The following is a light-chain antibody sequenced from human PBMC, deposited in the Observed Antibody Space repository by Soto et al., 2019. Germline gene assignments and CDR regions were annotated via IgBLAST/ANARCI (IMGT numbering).Light chain of an antibody. Sequence: DIVLTQSPATLSLSPGERATLSCRASQSVSSSNFAWYQQKPAPAPRLLIYAASRRAPGIPERFSGSGSGTDFTLTISRLEPEDFAVYYCQQYLTSPKTFGQGTKLEIK. V-gene: IGKV3-20*01. CDR1: QSVSSSN. J-gene: IGKJ1*01. CDR3: QQYLTSPKT. CDR2: AAS.